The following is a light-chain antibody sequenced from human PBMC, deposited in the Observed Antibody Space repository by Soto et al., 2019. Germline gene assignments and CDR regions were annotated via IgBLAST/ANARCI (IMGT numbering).Light chain of an antibody. Sequence: DIQMTQSPSSLSASVGDRVTITCRASQSISTWLAWYQQEPGKAPKLLIYDASNLETGVPSRFSGSGSGTDFTLTISRLEPEDFAVYYCQQYGSSRITFGQGTRLEIK. J-gene: IGKJ5*01. CDR3: QQYGSSRIT. CDR2: DAS. V-gene: IGKV1-5*01. CDR1: QSISTW.